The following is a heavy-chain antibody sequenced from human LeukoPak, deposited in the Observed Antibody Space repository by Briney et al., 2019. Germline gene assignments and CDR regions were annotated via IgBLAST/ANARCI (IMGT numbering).Heavy chain of an antibody. Sequence: SVKVSCKASGGTFSSYAISWVRQAPGQGLDWMGGIIPIFGTANYAQKFQGRVTITTDESTSTAYMELSSLRSEDTAVYYCASSSGYYAEAFDYWGQGTLVTVSS. CDR2: IIPIFGTA. CDR1: GGTFSSYA. CDR3: ASSSGYYAEAFDY. J-gene: IGHJ4*02. D-gene: IGHD3-22*01. V-gene: IGHV1-69*05.